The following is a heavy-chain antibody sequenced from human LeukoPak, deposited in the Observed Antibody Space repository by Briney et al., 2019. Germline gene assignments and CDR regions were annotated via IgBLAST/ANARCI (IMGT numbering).Heavy chain of an antibody. V-gene: IGHV4-59*01. CDR3: ARRMGSGSYLSWGTSYYYYYYMDV. CDR2: ISNSGST. J-gene: IGHJ6*03. Sequence: SETLSLTCTVSGDSISDYYWSWIRQTPGKGLEWVGYISNSGSTNYNPSLKSRVTISVLTSKKQFSLKLSSVTAADTAVYYCARRMGSGSYLSWGTSYYYYYYMDVWGKGTTVTVSS. CDR1: GDSISDYY. D-gene: IGHD3-10*01.